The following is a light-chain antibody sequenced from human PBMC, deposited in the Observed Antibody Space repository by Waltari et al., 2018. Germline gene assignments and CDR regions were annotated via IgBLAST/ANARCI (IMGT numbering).Light chain of an antibody. V-gene: IGLV1-40*01. Sequence: QSVLTQPPSVSGAPGQRVTISCTVSSSNIGAGYDVYWYHQLLGTAPKLLIYGNSNRPSGVPDRFSGSKSGTSASLAITGLQAEDEADYYCQSYDSSLAVFGGGTKLTVL. CDR1: SSNIGAGYD. CDR2: GNS. J-gene: IGLJ2*01. CDR3: QSYDSSLAV.